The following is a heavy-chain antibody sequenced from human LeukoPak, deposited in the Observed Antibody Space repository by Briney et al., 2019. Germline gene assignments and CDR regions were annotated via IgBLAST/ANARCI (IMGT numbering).Heavy chain of an antibody. Sequence: ASVKISCKASGYTFTSYYMYWVRQAPGQGLEWMGIINPSGGSTSYAQKFQGRVTMTRDTSTSTVYMGLSSLRSEDTAVYYCARDLYCSSTSCMGGGFNWFDPWGQGTLVTVSS. CDR3: ARDLYCSSTSCMGGGFNWFDP. CDR2: INPSGGST. CDR1: GYTFTSYY. V-gene: IGHV1-46*01. D-gene: IGHD2-2*01. J-gene: IGHJ5*02.